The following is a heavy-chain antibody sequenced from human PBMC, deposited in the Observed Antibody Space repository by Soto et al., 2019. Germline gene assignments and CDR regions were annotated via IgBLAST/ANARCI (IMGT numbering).Heavy chain of an antibody. D-gene: IGHD5-18*01. V-gene: IGHV3-21*01. CDR1: GFTFSSYS. CDR2: ISSSSSYI. CDR3: ARTHIQLWLHNYGMDV. J-gene: IGHJ6*02. Sequence: GGSLRLSCAASGFTFSSYSMNWVRQAPGKGLEWVSSISSSSSYIYYADSVKGRFTISRDNAKNSLYLQMNSLRAEDTAVYYCARTHIQLWLHNYGMDVWGQGTTVTVSS.